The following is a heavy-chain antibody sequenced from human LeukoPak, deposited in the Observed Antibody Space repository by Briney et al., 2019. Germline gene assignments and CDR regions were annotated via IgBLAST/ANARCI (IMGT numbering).Heavy chain of an antibody. CDR2: ISSSSWTI. Sequence: GGSLRLSCAASGFTFTTYNMNWVRQAPGKGLEWVSYISSSSWTIRYADSVKGRFTISRDNGKNSLYLQMNSLRAEDTAVYYCARDYAEQAEDYWGQGTLVTVSS. V-gene: IGHV3-48*01. D-gene: IGHD1/OR15-1a*01. CDR1: GFTFTTYN. CDR3: ARDYAEQAEDY. J-gene: IGHJ4*02.